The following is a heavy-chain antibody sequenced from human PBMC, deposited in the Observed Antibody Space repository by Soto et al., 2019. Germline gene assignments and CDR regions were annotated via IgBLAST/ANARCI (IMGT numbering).Heavy chain of an antibody. CDR1: GFTFSSYC. CDR2: ISAYNGNT. V-gene: IGHV1-18*01. Sequence: ASVKVSCKASGFTFSSYCISWGRQAPGQGLEWMGWISAYNGNTNYAQKLQGRVTMTTDTSTSTAYMELRSLRSDDTAVYYCARVNDSSGYYYKFQQWGQGTLVTVSS. D-gene: IGHD3-22*01. J-gene: IGHJ1*01. CDR3: ARVNDSSGYYYKFQQ.